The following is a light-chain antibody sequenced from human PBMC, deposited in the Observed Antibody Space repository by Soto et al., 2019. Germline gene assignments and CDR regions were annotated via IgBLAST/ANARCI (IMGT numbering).Light chain of an antibody. Sequence: GDRVTITCRASQSISNNLNWYQQKPGKAPKLLIYAASSLENGVPSSFSGSGSGTDFTLTISSLQPEDFATYYCQQTYSAPYSFGQGTKLEIK. CDR3: QQTYSAPYS. V-gene: IGKV1-39*01. CDR1: QSISNN. CDR2: AAS. J-gene: IGKJ2*01.